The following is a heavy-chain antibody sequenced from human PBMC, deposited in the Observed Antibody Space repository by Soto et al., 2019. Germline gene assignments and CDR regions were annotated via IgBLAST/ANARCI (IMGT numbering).Heavy chain of an antibody. Sequence: ASVKVSCKASGYTFTSYGISWVRQAPGQGLEWMGWISAYNGNTNYAQKLQGRVTMTTDTSTSTAYMELRSLRSDDTAVYYCARDLRVRYFDWPLGFDPWGQGTLVTVPQ. J-gene: IGHJ5*02. CDR1: GYTFTSYG. CDR3: ARDLRVRYFDWPLGFDP. CDR2: ISAYNGNT. V-gene: IGHV1-18*01. D-gene: IGHD3-9*01.